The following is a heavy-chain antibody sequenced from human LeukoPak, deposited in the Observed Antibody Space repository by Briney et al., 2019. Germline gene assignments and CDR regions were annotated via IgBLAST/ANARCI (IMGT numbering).Heavy chain of an antibody. J-gene: IGHJ2*01. V-gene: IGHV3-23*01. D-gene: IGHD3-9*01. Sequence: GGSLRLSCAASGFIFSNYAMNWVRQAPGKGLEWVSTISNSGGSTYYADSVKGRFTISRDNSKNTLYLQMNSLRAEDTAVYYCTKRSDWSLANWYCDLWGRGTLVTVSS. CDR2: ISNSGGST. CDR3: TKRSDWSLANWYCDL. CDR1: GFIFSNYA.